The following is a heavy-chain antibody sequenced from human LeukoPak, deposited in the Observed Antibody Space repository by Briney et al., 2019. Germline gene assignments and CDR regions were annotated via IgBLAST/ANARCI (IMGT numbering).Heavy chain of an antibody. Sequence: SVKVSCKASGGTFSSYAISWVRQAPGQGLEWMGGIIPIFGTANYAQKFQGRVTITADESTSTAYMELSSLRSEDTAVYYCARWDSSGFPAGYYYGMDVWGQGTTVTVSS. V-gene: IGHV1-69*13. D-gene: IGHD6-19*01. J-gene: IGHJ6*02. CDR1: GGTFSSYA. CDR3: ARWDSSGFPAGYYYGMDV. CDR2: IIPIFGTA.